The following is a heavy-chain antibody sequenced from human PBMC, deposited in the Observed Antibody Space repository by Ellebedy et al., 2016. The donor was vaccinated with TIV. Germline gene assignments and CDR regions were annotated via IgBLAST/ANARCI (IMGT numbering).Heavy chain of an antibody. J-gene: IGHJ5*02. CDR2: ISAYKGNT. D-gene: IGHD2/OR15-2a*01. Sequence: AASVKVSCKTSGYTFTSYGISWMRQAPGQGLEWMGWISAYKGNTNYAQMLQGRVTMTTDKFTSTPYMELRSLRSDDTAVYYCARYCNSTTCSNWFDPWGQGTLVTVSS. CDR3: ARYCNSTTCSNWFDP. V-gene: IGHV1-18*04. CDR1: GYTFTSYG.